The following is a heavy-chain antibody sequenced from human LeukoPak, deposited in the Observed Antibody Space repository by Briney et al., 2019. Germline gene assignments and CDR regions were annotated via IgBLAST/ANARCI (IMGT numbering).Heavy chain of an antibody. Sequence: ASVKVSCKASGYTFTGYYMHWVRQAPGQGLERMGWINPNSGGTNYAQKFQGRVTMTRDTSISTAYMELSRLRSDDTAVYYCARDLYSGSYYWFDYWGRGTLVTVSS. CDR3: ARDLYSGSYYWFDY. CDR1: GYTFTGYY. J-gene: IGHJ4*02. D-gene: IGHD1-26*01. CDR2: INPNSGGT. V-gene: IGHV1-2*02.